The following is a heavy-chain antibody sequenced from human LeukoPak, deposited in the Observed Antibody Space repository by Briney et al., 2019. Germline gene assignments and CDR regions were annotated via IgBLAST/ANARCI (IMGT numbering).Heavy chain of an antibody. CDR3: AELGITMIGGV. CDR2: ISSSGSTI. D-gene: IGHD3-10*02. Sequence: GGSLRLSCAASGFTVSSNYMSWVRQAPGKGLEWVSYISSSGSTIYYADSVKGRFTISRDNAKNSLYLQMYSLRAEDTAVYYCAELGITMIGGVWGKGTTVTISS. J-gene: IGHJ6*04. V-gene: IGHV3-11*04. CDR1: GFTVSSNY.